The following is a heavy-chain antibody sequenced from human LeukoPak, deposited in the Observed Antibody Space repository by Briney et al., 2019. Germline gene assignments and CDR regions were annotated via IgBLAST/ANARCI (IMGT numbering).Heavy chain of an antibody. J-gene: IGHJ2*01. CDR1: GGSISSYY. CDR3: ARSDITMVRGSLPIEWYFDL. D-gene: IGHD3-10*01. Sequence: PSETLSLTCTVSGGSISSYYWSWIRQPPGKGLEWIGYIYYSGSTNYNPSLKSRVTISVDTSKNQFSLKLSSVTAADTAVYYCARSDITMVRGSLPIEWYFDLWGRGTLVTVSS. V-gene: IGHV4-59*01. CDR2: IYYSGST.